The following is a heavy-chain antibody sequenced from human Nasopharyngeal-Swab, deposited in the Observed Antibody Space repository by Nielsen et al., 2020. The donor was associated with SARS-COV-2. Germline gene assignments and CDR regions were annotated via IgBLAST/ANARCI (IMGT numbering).Heavy chain of an antibody. Sequence: WIRQPPGTGLEWVGRIKSKTDGGTTDYAAPVKGRFTISRDDSKNTLYLQMNSLKTEDTAVYYCTTVRFHCGSTSCYRWFDPWGQGTLVTVSS. V-gene: IGHV3-15*01. CDR3: TTVRFHCGSTSCYRWFDP. J-gene: IGHJ5*02. D-gene: IGHD2-2*01. CDR2: IKSKTDGGTT.